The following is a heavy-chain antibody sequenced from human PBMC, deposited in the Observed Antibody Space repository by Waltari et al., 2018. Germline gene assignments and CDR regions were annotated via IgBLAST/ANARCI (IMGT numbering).Heavy chain of an antibody. CDR2: ARNKARSYVT. J-gene: IGHJ4*02. D-gene: IGHD2-21*02. CDR1: GFPFSDYD. Sequence: EVQLVESGGALVQPGGSLRLSCAASGFPFSDYDMDWVRQAPEKGLEWVGRARNKARSYVTEYAASVKGRFNIFRDDSENLLHLQMSSLKSEDTAVYYCARDLDGDSNLDYWGQGTLVAVSS. V-gene: IGHV3-72*01. CDR3: ARDLDGDSNLDY.